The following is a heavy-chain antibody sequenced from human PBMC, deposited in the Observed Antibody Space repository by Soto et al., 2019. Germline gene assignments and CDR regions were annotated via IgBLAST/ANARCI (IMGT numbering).Heavy chain of an antibody. Sequence: PSETLSLTCTVSGGTVTSGSYYWSWIRQPPGKGLEWIGYIYYSGSTNYNPSLKSRVTISVDTSKNQISLKLSSVTAADTALYYCARDQGIAVAVFDYWGQGTLVTVSS. J-gene: IGHJ4*02. V-gene: IGHV4-61*01. CDR3: ARDQGIAVAVFDY. D-gene: IGHD6-19*01. CDR2: IYYSGST. CDR1: GGTVTSGSYY.